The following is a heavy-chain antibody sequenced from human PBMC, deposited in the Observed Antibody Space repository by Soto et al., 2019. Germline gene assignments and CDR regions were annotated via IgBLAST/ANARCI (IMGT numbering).Heavy chain of an antibody. V-gene: IGHV1-69*05. Sequence: SVKVSCKASGGTFSSDAISWVRQAPGQGLEWMGGIIPIFGTTNFAQKFQGRVTMTRDTSTSTVYMELSSLRSEDTAVYYCARDLSATRYFDYWGQGTLVTVSS. CDR2: IIPIFGTT. CDR3: ARDLSATRYFDY. J-gene: IGHJ4*02. CDR1: GGTFSSDA. D-gene: IGHD1-1*01.